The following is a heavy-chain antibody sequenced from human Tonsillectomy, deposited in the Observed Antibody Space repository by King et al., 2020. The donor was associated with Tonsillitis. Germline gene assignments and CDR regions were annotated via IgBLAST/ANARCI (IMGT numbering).Heavy chain of an antibody. V-gene: IGHV3-30*02. CDR3: AKDEQWLVLSLPDY. CDR1: GFTFSSYG. J-gene: IGHJ4*02. CDR2: IRYDGSNK. D-gene: IGHD6-19*01. Sequence: VQLVESGGGVVQPGGSLRLSCAASGFTFSSYGMHWVRQAPGKGLEWVAFIRYDGSNKYYADSVKGRFTISRDNSKNTLYLQMNSLRAEDTAVYYCAKDEQWLVLSLPDYWGQGTLVTVSS.